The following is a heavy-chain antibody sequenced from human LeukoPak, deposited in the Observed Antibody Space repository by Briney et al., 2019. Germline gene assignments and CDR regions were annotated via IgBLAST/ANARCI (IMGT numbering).Heavy chain of an antibody. CDR1: KFILSDYG. D-gene: IGHD3-10*01. V-gene: IGHV3-30*02. Sequence: GGSLRLSCAASKFILSDYGMHWVRQAPGKGLEWVAFWYDGSDEYYADSVKGRLTISRDNSKNTLYLQMNSLTTEDTAVYYCAKGGGELGSGSLDYWGQGTLVTVSS. J-gene: IGHJ4*02. CDR2: WYDGSDE. CDR3: AKGGGELGSGSLDY.